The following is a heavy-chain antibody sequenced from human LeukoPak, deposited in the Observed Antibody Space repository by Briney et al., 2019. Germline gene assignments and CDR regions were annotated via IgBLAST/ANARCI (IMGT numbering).Heavy chain of an antibody. V-gene: IGHV3-21*01. CDR1: GFALSTYW. CDR2: ISSNSKYI. J-gene: IGHJ4*02. D-gene: IGHD3-22*01. Sequence: GGSLRLSCAASGFALSTYWMSWVRQAPGKGLEWVSSISSNSKYIYYADSMRGRFTVSRDNAKNSLFLQLNSLRAEDTAVYYCARDSSDFDYWGQGTLVTVSS. CDR3: ARDSSDFDY.